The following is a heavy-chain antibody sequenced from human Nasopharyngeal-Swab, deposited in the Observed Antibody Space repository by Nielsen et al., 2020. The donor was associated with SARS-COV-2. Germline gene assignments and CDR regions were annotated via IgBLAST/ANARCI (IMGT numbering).Heavy chain of an antibody. D-gene: IGHD3-22*01. CDR3: AVFTDSSGYYYEEFDY. V-gene: IGHV3-21*01. Sequence: GESLKISCAASGFTFSSYSMNWVRQAPGKGLEWVSSISSSSSYIYYADSVKGRFTISRDNAKNTLYLQMNSLRAEDTAVYYCAVFTDSSGYYYEEFDYWGQGTLVTVSS. J-gene: IGHJ4*02. CDR2: ISSSSSYI. CDR1: GFTFSSYS.